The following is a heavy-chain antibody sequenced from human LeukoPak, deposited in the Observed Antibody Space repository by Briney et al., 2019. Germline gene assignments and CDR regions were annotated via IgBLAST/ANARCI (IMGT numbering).Heavy chain of an antibody. Sequence: ASVKVSCKASGYTFTGYYMHWVRQAPGQGLEWMGWINPNSSGTNYAQRFQGRVTMTRDTSISTAYMELSRLRSDDTAVYYCAREDRVVVTAIGFDYWGQGTLVTVSS. CDR1: GYTFTGYY. J-gene: IGHJ4*02. V-gene: IGHV1-2*02. D-gene: IGHD2-21*02. CDR2: INPNSSGT. CDR3: AREDRVVVTAIGFDY.